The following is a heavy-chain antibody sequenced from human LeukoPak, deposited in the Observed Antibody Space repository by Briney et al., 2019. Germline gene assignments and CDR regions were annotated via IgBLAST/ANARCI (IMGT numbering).Heavy chain of an antibody. CDR2: ISGSGGST. V-gene: IGHV3-23*01. CDR1: GFTFSSYA. Sequence: PGGSLRLSCAASGFTFSSYAMSWVRQAPGKGLEWVSAISGSGGSTYYADSVKGRFTISRDNSKNTLYLQMNSLRAEDTAVYYCAKDRISDYYDSSGYHSDYWGQGTLVTVSS. D-gene: IGHD3-22*01. CDR3: AKDRISDYYDSSGYHSDY. J-gene: IGHJ4*02.